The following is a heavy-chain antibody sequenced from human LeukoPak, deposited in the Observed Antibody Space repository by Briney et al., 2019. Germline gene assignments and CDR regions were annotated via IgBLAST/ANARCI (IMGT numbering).Heavy chain of an antibody. D-gene: IGHD3-3*01. Sequence: SVKVSCKASGYTFTSYDINWVRQATGQGLEWMGGIIPIFGTANYAQKFQGRVTITADKSTSTAYMELSSLRSEDTAVYYCARASTIFGVVVYYFDYWGQGTLVTVSS. V-gene: IGHV1-69*06. CDR1: GYTFTSYD. CDR3: ARASTIFGVVVYYFDY. CDR2: IIPIFGTA. J-gene: IGHJ4*02.